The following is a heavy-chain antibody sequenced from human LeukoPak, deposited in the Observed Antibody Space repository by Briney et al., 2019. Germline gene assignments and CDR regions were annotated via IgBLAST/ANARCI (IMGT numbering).Heavy chain of an antibody. J-gene: IGHJ4*02. D-gene: IGHD1-7*01. CDR3: ARGSRNWNYGDY. V-gene: IGHV1-18*01. Sequence: ASVKVSYKASGYTFTSYGISWVRQAPGQGLEWMGWIGAYNGNTNYAQKLQGRVTMTTDTSTSTAYMELRSLRSDDPAVYYCARGSRNWNYGDYWGQGTLVTGSS. CDR1: GYTFTSYG. CDR2: IGAYNGNT.